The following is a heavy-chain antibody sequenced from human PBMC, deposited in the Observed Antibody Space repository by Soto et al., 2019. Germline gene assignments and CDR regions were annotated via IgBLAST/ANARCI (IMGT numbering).Heavy chain of an antibody. J-gene: IGHJ6*02. D-gene: IGHD2-2*01. Sequence: GESLKISCKGSGYSFTIYWIGWVRQMPGKGLEWMCIIYPGDSDTRYSPSFQGQVTISADRSISTAYLQWSSLKASDTAMYYCARHFVWESGGSPSWKYGMDVWGQGTTVTVSS. CDR1: GYSFTIYW. V-gene: IGHV5-51*01. CDR2: IYPGDSDT. CDR3: ARHFVWESGGSPSWKYGMDV.